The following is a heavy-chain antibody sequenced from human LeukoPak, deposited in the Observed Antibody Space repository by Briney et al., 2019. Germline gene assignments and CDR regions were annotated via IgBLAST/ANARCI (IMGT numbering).Heavy chain of an antibody. D-gene: IGHD1-7*01. J-gene: IGHJ4*02. CDR2: IYYSGST. V-gene: IGHV4-59*01. CDR3: ARAVELELRGFDY. CDR1: GGSISSYY. Sequence: SETLSLTCTVSGGSISSYYWSWIRQPPGKGLEWIGYIYYSGSTNYNPSLKSRVTISVDTSKNQFSLKLSSVTAADTAVYYCARAVELELRGFDYWGQGTLVTVSS.